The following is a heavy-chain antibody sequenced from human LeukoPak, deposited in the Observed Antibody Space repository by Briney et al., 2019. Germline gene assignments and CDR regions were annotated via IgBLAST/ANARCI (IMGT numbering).Heavy chain of an antibody. V-gene: IGHV1-18*01. CDR2: ISAYNGNT. CDR3: ARAQYYDFWSGYYFDY. J-gene: IGHJ4*02. Sequence: GASVTVSCTASGYTFTSYGIRWVRQAPGQGLEWMGWISAYNGNTNYAQKLQGRVTMTTDTPTSTAYMELRSLRSDDTAVYYCARAQYYDFWSGYYFDYWGQGTLVTVSS. CDR1: GYTFTSYG. D-gene: IGHD3-3*01.